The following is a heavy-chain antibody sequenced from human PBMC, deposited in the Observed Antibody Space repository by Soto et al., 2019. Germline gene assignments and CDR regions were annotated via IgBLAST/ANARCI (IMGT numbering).Heavy chain of an antibody. CDR1: GFTFDRYG. D-gene: IGHD2-2*01. CDR3: ARGRIPSAILDWFDP. J-gene: IGHJ5*02. CDR2: IWSDGSTE. Sequence: GGSLRLSCAASGFTFDRYGMHWVRQAPGKGLEWVAVIWSDGSTEYYADSVKGRFTISRDNSKNTMYLQMNSLRGEDTGVYYCARGRIPSAILDWFDPWGQGTLVTVSS. V-gene: IGHV3-33*01.